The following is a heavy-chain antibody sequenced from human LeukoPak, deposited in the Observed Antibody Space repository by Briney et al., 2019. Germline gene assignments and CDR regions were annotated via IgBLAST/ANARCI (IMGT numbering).Heavy chain of an antibody. Sequence: GGSLRLSCAASGFTFSSYEMNWVRQAPGKGLEWVSYISSSGNTIYYADSVKGRFTISRDNPKNSLYLQMISLRAEDTAVYYCARDLGPYYYASRPESPDTFDIWGQGTMVTVSS. V-gene: IGHV3-48*03. CDR2: ISSSGNTI. D-gene: IGHD3-10*01. CDR3: ARDLGPYYYASRPESPDTFDI. CDR1: GFTFSSYE. J-gene: IGHJ3*02.